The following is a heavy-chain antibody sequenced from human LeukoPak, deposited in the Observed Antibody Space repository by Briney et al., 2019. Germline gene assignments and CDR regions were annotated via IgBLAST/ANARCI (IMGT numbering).Heavy chain of an antibody. V-gene: IGHV3-30*18. CDR2: ISYDGSNK. CDR1: GFTFSSYG. D-gene: IGHD5-18*01. CDR3: AKVDTAMGAGDY. J-gene: IGHJ4*02. Sequence: GGSLRLSCAASGFTFSSYGMHWVRQAPGKGLEWVAVISYDGSNKYYADSVKGRFTISRDNSKNTLYLQMNSLRAEDTAVYYCAKVDTAMGAGDYWGQGTLVTVSS.